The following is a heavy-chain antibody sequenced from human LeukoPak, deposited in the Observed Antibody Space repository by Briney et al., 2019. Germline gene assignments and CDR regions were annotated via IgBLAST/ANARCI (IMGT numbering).Heavy chain of an antibody. CDR2: IKQDGSEK. V-gene: IGHV3-7*01. CDR1: GFTFSSYW. D-gene: IGHD4-17*01. Sequence: PGGSMRLSCAASGFTFSSYWMSWVRQAPGKGLEWVANIKQDGSEKYYVDSVKGRFTISRDNAKNSLYLQMNSLRAEDTAVYYCARDLYGDYSFPYFDYWGQGTLVTVSS. J-gene: IGHJ4*02. CDR3: ARDLYGDYSFPYFDY.